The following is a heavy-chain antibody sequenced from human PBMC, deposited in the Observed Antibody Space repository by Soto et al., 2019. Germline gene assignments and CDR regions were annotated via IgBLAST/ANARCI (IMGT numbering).Heavy chain of an antibody. V-gene: IGHV3-21*01. CDR1: GFTFSSYS. CDR3: ARDEDWNYYYGMDV. J-gene: IGHJ6*02. Sequence: RLSCAASGFTFSSYSMNCVRQAPGKGLEWVSSISSSSSYIYYADSVKGRFTISRDNAKNSLYLQMNSLRAEDTAVYYCARDEDWNYYYGMDVWGQGTTVTVSS. D-gene: IGHD1-1*01. CDR2: ISSSSSYI.